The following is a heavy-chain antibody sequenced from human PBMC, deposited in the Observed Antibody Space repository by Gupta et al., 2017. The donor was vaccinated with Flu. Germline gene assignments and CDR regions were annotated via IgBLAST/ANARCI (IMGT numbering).Heavy chain of an antibody. CDR3: ARGLRDFDY. CDR2: VFFSGTA. CDR1: RDSIGTSY. J-gene: IGHJ4*01. V-gene: IGHV4-59*01. Sequence: QVHLQESGPGLVKPSETLSLTCTVSRDSIGTSYWSWIRQSPGKGLEWIGYVFFSGTANYNPSLKSRVSISVDTSKNQFSLKLTSVTSADTAIYYCARGLRDFDYWGHEALVTVSS.